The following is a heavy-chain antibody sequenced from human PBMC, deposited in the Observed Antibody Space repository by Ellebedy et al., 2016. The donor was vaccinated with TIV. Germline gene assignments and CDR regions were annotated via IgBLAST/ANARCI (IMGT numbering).Heavy chain of an antibody. CDR3: ARGEEIGSLGDPFDI. J-gene: IGHJ3*02. CDR1: GFTFSSYA. D-gene: IGHD1-26*01. Sequence: PGGSLRLSCAASGFTFSSYAMHWVRQAPGKGLEWVAAITYDGSHKYYADSVKGRFAFSRDNSKNTLYLQMNSLRPEDTAVYYCARGEEIGSLGDPFDIWGQGTMVTVSS. CDR2: ITYDGSHK. V-gene: IGHV3-30*09.